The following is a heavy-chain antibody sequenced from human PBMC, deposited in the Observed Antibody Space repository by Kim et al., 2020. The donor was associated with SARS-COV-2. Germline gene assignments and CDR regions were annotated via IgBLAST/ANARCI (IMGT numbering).Heavy chain of an antibody. V-gene: IGHV4-34*01. CDR3: ARGPFTGIFIAAAGTGDY. J-gene: IGHJ4*02. Sequence: SETLSLTCAVYGGSFSGYYWSWIRQPPGKGLEWIGEINHSGSTNYNPSLKSRVTISVDTSKNQFSLKLSSVTAADTAVYYCARGPFTGIFIAAAGTGDYWGQGTLVTVSS. D-gene: IGHD6-13*01. CDR1: GGSFSGYY. CDR2: INHSGST.